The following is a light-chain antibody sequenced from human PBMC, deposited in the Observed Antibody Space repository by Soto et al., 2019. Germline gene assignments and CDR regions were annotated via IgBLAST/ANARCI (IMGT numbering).Light chain of an antibody. Sequence: EIVLTQSPATLSLSPGERATLCCRASQSVSSYLAWYQQKPGQAPRLLIYDASNRATGIPARFSGSGSGTDFTLTISTLEPVDFAVYYCQQRSNWPYTFGQGTKLDIK. CDR3: QQRSNWPYT. V-gene: IGKV3-11*01. J-gene: IGKJ2*01. CDR1: QSVSSY. CDR2: DAS.